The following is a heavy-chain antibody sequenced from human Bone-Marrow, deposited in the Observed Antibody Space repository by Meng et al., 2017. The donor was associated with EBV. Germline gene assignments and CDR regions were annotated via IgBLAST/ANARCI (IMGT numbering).Heavy chain of an antibody. CDR2: INHSGST. D-gene: IGHD3-10*01. CDR1: GGSFSGYY. V-gene: IGHV4-34*01. J-gene: IGHJ5*02. Sequence: QVQLQQRGAGLLKPSETLSLTCAVYGGSFSGYYWSWIRQPPGKGLEWIGEINHSGSTNYNPSLKSRVTISVDTSKNQFSLKLSSVTAADTAVYYCARGLGGSGRHPHWFDPWGQGTLVTVSS. CDR3: ARGLGGSGRHPHWFDP.